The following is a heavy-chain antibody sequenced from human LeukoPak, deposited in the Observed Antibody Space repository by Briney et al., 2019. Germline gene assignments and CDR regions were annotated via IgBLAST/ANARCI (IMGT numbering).Heavy chain of an antibody. D-gene: IGHD2-2*01. CDR1: GYNYGIHW. Sequence: GESLKISCEGSGYNYGIHWIAWVRQKPGQGLEWMGSIYPGDSDTRYSPSFQGQVTMSVDKANNTAYLQWSGLKASDAATYYCARRRRYCTSTTCYDDFFDYWGHGTLVIVSS. V-gene: IGHV5-51*01. CDR2: IYPGDSDT. J-gene: IGHJ4*01. CDR3: ARRRRYCTSTTCYDDFFDY.